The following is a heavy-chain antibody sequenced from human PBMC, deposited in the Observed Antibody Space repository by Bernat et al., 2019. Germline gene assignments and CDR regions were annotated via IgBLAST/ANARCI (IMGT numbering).Heavy chain of an antibody. CDR2: IHSDGTT. Sequence: EVQLVESGGGLVQPGGSLRLSCEVSGFTFSKYWMHWFRQAPGKGLVWVSRIHSDGTTIYADSVKGRFTMSRENAKSTLYLQMNSLSAEDTAVYYCARCPDIPATSSFTHGMDVWGQGTTVTVSS. J-gene: IGHJ6*02. CDR3: ARCPDIPATSSFTHGMDV. CDR1: GFTFSKYW. V-gene: IGHV3-74*01. D-gene: IGHD2-2*01.